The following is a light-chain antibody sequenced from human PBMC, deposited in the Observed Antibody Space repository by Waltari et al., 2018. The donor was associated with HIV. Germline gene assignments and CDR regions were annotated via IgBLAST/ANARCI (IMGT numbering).Light chain of an antibody. CDR2: AAS. CDR1: QSISSY. Sequence: DIQMTQSPSSLSASVGDRVTISCRASQSISSYLHWYQQKPGKAPKLLIYAASSLQSGVPSRFSGSGSVTDFTLTISSLQPEEFATYYCQQSYSTLFTFGPGTKVDIK. J-gene: IGKJ3*01. CDR3: QQSYSTLFT. V-gene: IGKV1-39*01.